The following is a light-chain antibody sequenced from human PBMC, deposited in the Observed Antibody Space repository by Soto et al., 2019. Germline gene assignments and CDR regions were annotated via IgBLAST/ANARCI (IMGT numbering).Light chain of an antibody. CDR3: QQYNYWPPGFT. Sequence: EIVLTQSPGTLSLSPGERATLSCRASQSVSSSYLAWYQQKPGQAPRLLIYGASSRATGIPDRFSDSGSGTDFTLTISRLEPEDFAFYYCQQYNYWPPGFTFGPGTKLDIK. J-gene: IGKJ3*01. CDR1: QSVSSSY. CDR2: GAS. V-gene: IGKV3-20*01.